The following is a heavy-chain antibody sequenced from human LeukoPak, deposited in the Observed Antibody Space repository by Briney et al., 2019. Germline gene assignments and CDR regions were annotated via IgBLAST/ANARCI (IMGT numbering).Heavy chain of an antibody. CDR2: INPSGGST. Sequence: GTSVKVSCKASGYTFTSYGISWVRQAPGQGLEWMGIINPSGGSTSYAQKFQGRVTMTRDTSTSTVYMELSSLRSEDTAVYYCAREGTDFWSGYPSNWFDPWGQGTLVTVSS. D-gene: IGHD3-3*01. J-gene: IGHJ5*02. CDR3: AREGTDFWSGYPSNWFDP. V-gene: IGHV1-46*01. CDR1: GYTFTSYG.